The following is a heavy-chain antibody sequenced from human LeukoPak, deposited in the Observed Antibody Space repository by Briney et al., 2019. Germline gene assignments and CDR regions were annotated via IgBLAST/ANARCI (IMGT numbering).Heavy chain of an antibody. CDR1: GFSLLSYD. Sequence: GRSLSLSRTPSGFSLLSYDIDWVRQAPGKGLGWVSGISRGVGSTDYGDSVKGRFNISRDNSKNTLYLQMNILTAEDTAVSYSAKGLRVRGVMGVFHFHGVDVWGQGATVTVSS. V-gene: IGHV3-23*01. D-gene: IGHD3-10*01. CDR3: AKGLRVRGVMGVFHFHGVDV. J-gene: IGHJ6*02. CDR2: ISRGVGST.